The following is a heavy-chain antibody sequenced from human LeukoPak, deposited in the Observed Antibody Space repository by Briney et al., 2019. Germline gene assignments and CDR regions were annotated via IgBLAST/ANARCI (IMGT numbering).Heavy chain of an antibody. CDR3: ARYRHLGY. CDR2: INQNGGEK. Sequence: GGSLRLSCAASGFTFSTCSMNWVRQTPGKGLEWVANINQNGGEKYYVDSVKGRFTISRDNGKNSLYLQMNSLRAEDTAVYYCARYRHLGYWGQGTLVTVSS. J-gene: IGHJ4*02. V-gene: IGHV3-7*01. CDR1: GFTFSTCS.